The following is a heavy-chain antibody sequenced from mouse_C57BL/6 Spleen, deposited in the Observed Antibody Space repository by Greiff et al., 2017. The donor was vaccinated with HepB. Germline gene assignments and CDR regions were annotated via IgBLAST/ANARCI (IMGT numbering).Heavy chain of an antibody. J-gene: IGHJ3*01. V-gene: IGHV1-82*01. D-gene: IGHD4-1*01. Sequence: QVQLQQSGPELVKPGASVKISCKASGYAFSSSWMNWVKQRPGKGLEWIGRIYPGDGDTNYNGKFKGKATLTAYKSSSTAYMQLSSLTSEDSAVYFCVLTGTSLGFGYWGQGTLVTVSA. CDR2: IYPGDGDT. CDR1: GYAFSSSW. CDR3: VLTGTSLGFGY.